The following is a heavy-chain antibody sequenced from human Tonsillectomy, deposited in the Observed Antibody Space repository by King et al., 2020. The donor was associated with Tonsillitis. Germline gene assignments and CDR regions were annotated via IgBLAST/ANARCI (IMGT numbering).Heavy chain of an antibody. D-gene: IGHD3-10*01. V-gene: IGHV5-51*01. Sequence: EVQLVESGAEVKKPGESLKISCKGSGYSFTSYWIGWVRQMPGKGLEWMGIIYPGDSDTRYSPSFQGQVTISADKSISTAYLHWSSLKASDTAMYYCARLNAGRGGPDAFDIWGQGTMVTVSS. CDR1: GYSFTSYW. CDR3: ARLNAGRGGPDAFDI. J-gene: IGHJ3*02. CDR2: IYPGDSDT.